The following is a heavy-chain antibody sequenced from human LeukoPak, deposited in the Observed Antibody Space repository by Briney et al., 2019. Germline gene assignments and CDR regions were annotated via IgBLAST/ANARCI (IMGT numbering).Heavy chain of an antibody. CDR2: IGSAGDT. J-gene: IGHJ4*02. CDR1: GFTFSTYD. CDR3: ARVGNGTKDY. Sequence: GGSLRLSCAASGFTFSTYDMHWVRQATGKGLEWVSLIGSAGDTYYLGSVKGRFTISRENAKKSLFLQMNGLRAGDTAVYYCARVGNGTKDYWGQGTLVTVSS. V-gene: IGHV3-13*04. D-gene: IGHD2-2*01.